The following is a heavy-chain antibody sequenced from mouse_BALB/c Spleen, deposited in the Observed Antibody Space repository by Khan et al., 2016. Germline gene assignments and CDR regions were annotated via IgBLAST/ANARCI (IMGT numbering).Heavy chain of an antibody. Sequence: EVQLLESGPSLVKPSQTLSLTCSVTGDSITSGYWNWVRKFPGNKLEYMGYISYSGSTYYNPSLKSRISITRDTSKNQYYLQLNSETTEDTATYYCASLLWLRRGFAYWGQGTLVTVSA. J-gene: IGHJ3*01. V-gene: IGHV3-8*02. CDR2: ISYSGST. D-gene: IGHD2-2*01. CDR1: GDSITSGY. CDR3: ASLLWLRRGFAY.